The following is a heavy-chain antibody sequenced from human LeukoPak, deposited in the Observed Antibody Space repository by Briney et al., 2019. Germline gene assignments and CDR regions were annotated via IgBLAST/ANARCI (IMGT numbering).Heavy chain of an antibody. CDR2: ISGSGGST. J-gene: IGHJ4*02. V-gene: IGHV3-23*01. CDR3: AKTLRYFDWLSPFDY. D-gene: IGHD3-9*01. CDR1: GFTFSSYA. Sequence: GSLLLSCAASGFTFSSYAMSWVRQAPGKGLEWVSAISGSGGSTYYADSVKGRFTISRDNSKNTLYLQMNSLRAEDTAVYYCAKTLRYFDWLSPFDYWGQGTLVTVSS.